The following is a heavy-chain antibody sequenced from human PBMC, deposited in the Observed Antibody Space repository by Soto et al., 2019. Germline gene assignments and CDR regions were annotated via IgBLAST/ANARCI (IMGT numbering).Heavy chain of an antibody. CDR3: AKEGGTGESTMQYRYDC. J-gene: IGHJ4*02. CDR2: ISDDGSTE. V-gene: IGHV3-30*18. CDR1: GVTFSRYG. Sequence: QVQLVESGGGVVQPGRSLRLSCAVSGVTFSRYGMHWVRQAPGKGLEWVAVISDDGSTEYYADSVKGRFIISRDNPKNTLYLQMNSLRADDTAVYFCAKEGGTGESTMQYRYDCWGQGTLVTVSS. D-gene: IGHD2-8*01.